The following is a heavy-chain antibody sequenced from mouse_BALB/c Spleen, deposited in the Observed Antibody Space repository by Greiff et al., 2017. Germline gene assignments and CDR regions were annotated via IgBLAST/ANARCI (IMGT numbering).Heavy chain of an antibody. V-gene: IGHV5-17*02. CDR2: ISSGSSTI. D-gene: IGHD2-2*01. CDR1: GFTFSSFG. CDR3: ARSGGYDERVVYYFDY. Sequence: EVKLMESGGGLVQPAGSRKLSCAASGFTFSSFGMHWVRQAPEKGLEWVAYISSGSSTIYYADTVKGRFTISRDNPKNTLFLQMTSLRSEDTAMYYCARSGGYDERVVYYFDYWGQGTTLTVSS. J-gene: IGHJ2*01.